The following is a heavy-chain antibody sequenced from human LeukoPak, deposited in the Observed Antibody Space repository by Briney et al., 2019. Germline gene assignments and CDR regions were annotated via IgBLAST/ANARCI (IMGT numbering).Heavy chain of an antibody. CDR3: ARSPLPAANTSHWFDP. CDR2: INHSGST. V-gene: IGHV4-34*01. CDR1: GGSFSGYY. Sequence: PSETLSLTRAVYGGSFSGYYWSWIRQPPGKGLEWIGEINHSGSTNYNPSLKSRVTISVDTSKNQFSLKLSSVTAADTAVYYCARSPLPAANTSHWFDPWGQGTLVTVSS. D-gene: IGHD2-2*01. J-gene: IGHJ5*02.